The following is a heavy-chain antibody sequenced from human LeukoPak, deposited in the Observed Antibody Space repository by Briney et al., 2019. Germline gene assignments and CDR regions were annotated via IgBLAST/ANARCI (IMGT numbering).Heavy chain of an antibody. CDR3: ARGELGQWLSLDFDS. J-gene: IGHJ4*02. Sequence: ASVNVSCKASRYTFTGYYMHWVRQAPGQVLEWMGWINPNSGGTNYAQKVQGRVTMTRDTSISTAYMEPSRLRYDETAMYYCARGELGQWLSLDFDSWGQGNLVTVSS. V-gene: IGHV1-2*02. CDR1: RYTFTGYY. D-gene: IGHD6-19*01. CDR2: INPNSGGT.